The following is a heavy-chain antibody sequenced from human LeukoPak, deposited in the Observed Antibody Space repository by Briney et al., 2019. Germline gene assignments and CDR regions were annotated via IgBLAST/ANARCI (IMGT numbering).Heavy chain of an antibody. D-gene: IGHD2-2*02. J-gene: IGHJ4*02. CDR2: IYYSGST. CDR1: GGSISSGGYY. Sequence: PSETLSLTCTVSGGSISSGGYYWRWIRQHPGQGLEWIGYIYYSGSTYYNPSLKSRVTISVDTSKNQFSLKLSSVTAADTAVYYCARMIGMDCSSTSCYTIDYWGQGTLVTVSS. CDR3: ARMIGMDCSSTSCYTIDY. V-gene: IGHV4-31*03.